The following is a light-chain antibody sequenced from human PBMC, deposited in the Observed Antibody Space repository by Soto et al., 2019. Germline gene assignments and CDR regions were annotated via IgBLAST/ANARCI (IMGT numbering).Light chain of an antibody. V-gene: IGKV3-20*01. Sequence: IVLTHSPGTLSLSPGERATLSCRASQSVSNNYLAWYQQKPGQAPRLLIYGVSSRATGVPDRFSGSGSGTDFTLTISRLEPEDFAVYYCQQYGGSPRTFGQGTRM. CDR2: GVS. J-gene: IGKJ5*01. CDR1: QSVSNNY. CDR3: QQYGGSPRT.